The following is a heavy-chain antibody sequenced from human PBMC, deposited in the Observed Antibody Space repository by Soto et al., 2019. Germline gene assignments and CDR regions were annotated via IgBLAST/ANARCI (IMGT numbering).Heavy chain of an antibody. J-gene: IGHJ4*02. Sequence: QVHLVQAGAEVKKPGASVKVSCKASGYTFTSYGITWVRQAPGQGLEWMGWISAHNGNTDYAQRLQGRVIVTRDTSTSTAYMELRSLRSDDTAVYYCARGRYGDYWGQGALVTVSS. CDR1: GYTFTSYG. CDR3: ARGRYGDY. D-gene: IGHD1-1*01. CDR2: ISAHNGNT. V-gene: IGHV1-18*01.